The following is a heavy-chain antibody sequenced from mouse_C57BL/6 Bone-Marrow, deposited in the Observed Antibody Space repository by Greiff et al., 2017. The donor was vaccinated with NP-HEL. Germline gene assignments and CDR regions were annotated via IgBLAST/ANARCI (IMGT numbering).Heavy chain of an antibody. CDR3: ARVRFCPYYYAMDY. Sequence: VQLKESGPELVKPGASVKISCKASGFTFTDYYMHWVKQSHGKSLEWIGLVYPYNGGTSYNQKFKGKATLTVDTSSSTAYMELNSLTSEDSAVYYCARVRFCPYYYAMDYWGQGTSVTVSS. J-gene: IGHJ4*01. D-gene: IGHD1-1*01. CDR1: GFTFTDYY. CDR2: VYPYNGGT. V-gene: IGHV1-36*01.